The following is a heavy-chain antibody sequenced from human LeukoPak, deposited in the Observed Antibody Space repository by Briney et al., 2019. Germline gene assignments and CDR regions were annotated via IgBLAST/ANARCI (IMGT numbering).Heavy chain of an antibody. CDR1: GFTFSSYS. CDR2: ISSSSSYI. D-gene: IGHD5-12*01. Sequence: GGSLRLSCAAPGFTFSSYSMNWVRQAPGKGLEWVSSISSSSSYIYYADSVKGRFTISRDNAKNSLYLQMNSLRAEDTAVYYCASLVSGYEYFDYWGQGTLVTVSS. CDR3: ASLVSGYEYFDY. J-gene: IGHJ4*02. V-gene: IGHV3-21*01.